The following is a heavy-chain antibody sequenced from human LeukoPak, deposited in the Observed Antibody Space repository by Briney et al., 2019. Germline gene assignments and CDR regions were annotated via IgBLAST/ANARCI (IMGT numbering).Heavy chain of an antibody. V-gene: IGHV4-4*07. CDR2: IYTSGST. Sequence: SETLSLTCTVSGGSISSYYWSWIRQPAGKGLEWIGRIYTSGSTNYNPSLKSRVTMSVDTSKNQFSLKLSSVTAADTAVYYCARDPVGILDDYYYYYGMDVWGQGTTVTVSS. J-gene: IGHJ6*02. CDR3: ARDPVGILDDYYYYYGMDV. D-gene: IGHD1-1*01. CDR1: GGSISSYY.